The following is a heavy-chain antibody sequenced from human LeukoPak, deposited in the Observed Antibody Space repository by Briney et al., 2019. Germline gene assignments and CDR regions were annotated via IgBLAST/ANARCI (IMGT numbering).Heavy chain of an antibody. D-gene: IGHD7-27*01. CDR3: TTDITGDDRLLDY. CDR2: IKSKTDGGTT. J-gene: IGHJ4*02. CDR1: GFTFSNAW. Sequence: GGSLRLSCAASGFTFSNAWMSWVRQAPGKGLEWVGRIKSKTDGGTTDYTAPVKGRFTISRDDSKNTLYLQMNSLKTEDTAVYYCTTDITGDDRLLDYWGQGTLVTVSS. V-gene: IGHV3-15*01.